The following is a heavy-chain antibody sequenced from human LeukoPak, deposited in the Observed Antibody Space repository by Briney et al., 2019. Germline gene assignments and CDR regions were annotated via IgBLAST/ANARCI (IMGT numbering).Heavy chain of an antibody. V-gene: IGHV3-30*04. CDR2: IPYDGSNK. CDR3: ARDRGFGELLSDYFYDYVMDV. Sequence: GGSLRLSCAASGFVFSSYVMHWVRQAPGKGLEWVAVIPYDGSNKYYADSVKGRFTISRDNSKNTLYLQMNSLRAEGTAVYYCARDRGFGELLSDYFYDYVMDVWGQGTTVTVSS. CDR1: GFVFSSYV. D-gene: IGHD3-10*01. J-gene: IGHJ6*02.